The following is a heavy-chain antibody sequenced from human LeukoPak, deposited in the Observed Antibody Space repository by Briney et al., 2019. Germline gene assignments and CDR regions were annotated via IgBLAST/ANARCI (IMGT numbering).Heavy chain of an antibody. CDR3: ANDYYGSGSYYNLFGY. Sequence: GGSLRLSCAGSGFTFSRHAVTWVRQAPGKRLEWVSTISGSGGSIYYAESVKGRFTISRDNSKNTVYLQVNSLRAEDTTVYYCANDYYGSGSYYNLFGYWGQGTLVTVSS. CDR1: GFTFSRHA. D-gene: IGHD3-10*01. CDR2: ISGSGGSI. V-gene: IGHV3-23*01. J-gene: IGHJ4*02.